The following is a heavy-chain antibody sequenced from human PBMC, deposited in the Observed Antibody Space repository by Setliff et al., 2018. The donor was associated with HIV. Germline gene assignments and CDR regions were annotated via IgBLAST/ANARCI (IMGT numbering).Heavy chain of an antibody. CDR1: GFTFSSSW. J-gene: IGHJ4*02. CDR2: INTDGSNT. Sequence: GGSLRLSCAASGFTFSSSWMHWVRQALGKGLVWVSRINTDGSNTNYADSVKGRFTISRDNSKNSLYLQMNSLRTEDTALYYCVKGVEYGDYGSDYWGQGTLVTVSS. D-gene: IGHD4-17*01. V-gene: IGHV3-74*01. CDR3: VKGVEYGDYGSDY.